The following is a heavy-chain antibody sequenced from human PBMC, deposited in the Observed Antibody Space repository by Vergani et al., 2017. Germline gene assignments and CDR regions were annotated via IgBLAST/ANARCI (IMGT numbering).Heavy chain of an antibody. D-gene: IGHD6-13*01. CDR3: ARDRGAAAAYFDY. CDR2: IYYSGST. Sequence: QVQLQESGPGLVKPSETLSLTCTVSGGSVSSGSYYWSWIRQPPGKGLEWIGYIYYSGSTNYNPSLKSRVTISVDTSKNQFSLKLSVVTAADTAVYYCARDRGAAAAYFDYWGQGTLVTVSS. J-gene: IGHJ4*02. V-gene: IGHV4-61*01. CDR1: GGSVSSGSYY.